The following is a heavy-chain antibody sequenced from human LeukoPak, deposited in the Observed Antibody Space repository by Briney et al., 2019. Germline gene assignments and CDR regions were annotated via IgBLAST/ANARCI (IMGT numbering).Heavy chain of an antibody. CDR1: GYTFTSYY. CDR3: VKEGFDYGGSHPWY. CDR2: INPSGGST. Sequence: ASVKVSCKASGYTFTSYYMHWVRQAPGQGLEWMRIINPSGGSTSYAQKFQGRVTMTKDTSTSTVYMELSSLRSEDTAVYYCVKEGFDYGGSHPWYWGQGTLVTVSS. V-gene: IGHV1-46*03. J-gene: IGHJ4*02. D-gene: IGHD4-23*01.